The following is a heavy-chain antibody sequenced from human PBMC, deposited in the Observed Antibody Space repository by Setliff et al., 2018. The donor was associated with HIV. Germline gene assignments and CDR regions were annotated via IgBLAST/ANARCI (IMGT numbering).Heavy chain of an antibody. J-gene: IGHJ6*03. Sequence: LSLTCAASGFSLRDYHMNWVRQAPGKGLEWVSSITNSGSHVYYGDSVKGRFTISRDNANNLLFLQMNSLRAEDTAVYYCVSTNEGPLRFLYMDVWGKGTTVTAP. CDR3: VSTNEGPLRFLYMDV. CDR1: GFSLRDYH. D-gene: IGHD2-8*01. V-gene: IGHV3-21*06. CDR2: ITNSGSHV.